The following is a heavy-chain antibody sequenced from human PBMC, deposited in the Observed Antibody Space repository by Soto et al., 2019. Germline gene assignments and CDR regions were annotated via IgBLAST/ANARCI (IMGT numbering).Heavy chain of an antibody. CDR1: GYTFTDYY. CDR3: AAEVVPAATDVFDI. J-gene: IGHJ3*02. Sequence: GASVKVSCKASGYTFTDYYVHWVRQAPGQGLEWMGWINAYNGNTNSAQKLQGRVTMTTDTSTSTAYMELRSLRSDDTAVYYCAAEVVPAATDVFDIWGQGTMVTVSS. CDR2: INAYNGNT. V-gene: IGHV1-18*04. D-gene: IGHD2-2*01.